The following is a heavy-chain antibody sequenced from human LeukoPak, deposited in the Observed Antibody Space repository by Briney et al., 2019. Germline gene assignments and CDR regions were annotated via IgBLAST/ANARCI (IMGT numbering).Heavy chain of an antibody. CDR2: ISGSGGNT. V-gene: IGHV3-23*01. CDR3: AKWLRVATTYFDY. D-gene: IGHD5-24*01. Sequence: GESLRLSCAASGFTFSSYAMSWVRQAPGKGPEWVSGISGSGGNTYYADSVKGRFTISRDNSKNTLYLQMNSLGAEDTAVYYCAKWLRVATTYFDYWGQGTLVTVSS. CDR1: GFTFSSYA. J-gene: IGHJ4*02.